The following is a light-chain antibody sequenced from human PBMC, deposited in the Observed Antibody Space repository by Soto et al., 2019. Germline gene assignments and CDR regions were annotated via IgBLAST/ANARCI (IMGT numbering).Light chain of an antibody. Sequence: QSALTQPASVSGSPGQSVTISCTGTSSDVGFYDYVSWYQQYPGKAPILLIYEVKNRPSGASNRFSGSKSGNTASLIISGLQGDDEADYYCSSYTSSGTLVFGGGTQLTVL. CDR1: SSDVGFYDY. CDR2: EVK. V-gene: IGLV2-14*01. CDR3: SSYTSSGTLV. J-gene: IGLJ7*01.